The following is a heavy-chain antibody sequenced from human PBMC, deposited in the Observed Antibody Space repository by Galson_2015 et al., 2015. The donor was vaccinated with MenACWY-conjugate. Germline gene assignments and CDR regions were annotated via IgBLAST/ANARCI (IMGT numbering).Heavy chain of an antibody. D-gene: IGHD2-15*01. CDR1: GFTFNNYD. Sequence: SLRLSCAASGFTFNNYDMHWVRQVTGKGLEWVSAIGTLGDPYYPDSVKGRFTISRENGKNSLYLQMNNLRARDTAVYYRARALGGYCHRKPCPGNYMDVWGKGTTVTVFS. V-gene: IGHV3-13*05. CDR2: IGTLGDP. CDR3: ARALGGYCHRKPCPGNYMDV. J-gene: IGHJ6*03.